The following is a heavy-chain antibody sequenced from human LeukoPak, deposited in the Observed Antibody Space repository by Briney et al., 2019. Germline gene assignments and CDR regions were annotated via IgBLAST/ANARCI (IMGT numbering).Heavy chain of an antibody. CDR3: ASGYSSSFGFDY. CDR2: INPNSGGT. Sequence: ASVKVSCKASGYTFTGPYMDWVRQAPGQGLEWMGRINPNSGGTNYVQKFQGRVTMTRDTSITTAYMELSRLRSDDTAVYYCASGYSSSFGFDYWGQGTLVTVSS. D-gene: IGHD6-6*01. V-gene: IGHV1-2*06. CDR1: GYTFTGPY. J-gene: IGHJ4*02.